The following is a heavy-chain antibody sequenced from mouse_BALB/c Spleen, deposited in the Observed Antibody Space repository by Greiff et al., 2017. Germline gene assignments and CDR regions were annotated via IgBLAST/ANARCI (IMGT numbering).Heavy chain of an antibody. CDR3: ARRAYYGNVYYFDY. Sequence: QVQLQQSGAELVRPGTSVTVSCKASGYAFTNYLIEWVKQRPGQGLEWIGVINPGSGGTNYNEKFKGKATLTADKSSSTAYMQLSSLTSDDSAVYFCARRAYYGNVYYFDYWGQGTTLTVSS. D-gene: IGHD2-10*01. V-gene: IGHV1-54*01. CDR1: GYAFTNYL. CDR2: INPGSGGT. J-gene: IGHJ2*01.